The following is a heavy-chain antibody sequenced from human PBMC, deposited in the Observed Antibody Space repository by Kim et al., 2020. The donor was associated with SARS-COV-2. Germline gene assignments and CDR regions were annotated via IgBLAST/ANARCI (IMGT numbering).Heavy chain of an antibody. CDR1: GGSISSSSYY. Sequence: SETLSLTCTVSGGSISSSSYYWGWIRQPPGKGLEWIGSIYYSGSTYYNPSLKSRVTISVDTSKNQFSLKLSSVTAADTAVYYCARLALPARRVVPAAHDAFDIWGQGTMVTVSS. V-gene: IGHV4-39*01. J-gene: IGHJ3*02. D-gene: IGHD2-2*01. CDR3: ARLALPARRVVPAAHDAFDI. CDR2: IYYSGST.